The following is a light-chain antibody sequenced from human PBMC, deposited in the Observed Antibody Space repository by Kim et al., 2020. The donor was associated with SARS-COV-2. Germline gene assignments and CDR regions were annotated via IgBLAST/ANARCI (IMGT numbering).Light chain of an antibody. J-gene: IGKJ4*01. Sequence: EIVMTQSPATLSVFPGERATLSCKASQSVGSNLAWYQQKPGRAPRLLIYGASTRATGIPARFSGSGSGTEITLTISSLLSEDYAIYYCQQYNNWPLLLTFGGGTKVDIK. CDR1: QSVGSN. V-gene: IGKV3-15*01. CDR2: GAS. CDR3: QQYNNWPLLLT.